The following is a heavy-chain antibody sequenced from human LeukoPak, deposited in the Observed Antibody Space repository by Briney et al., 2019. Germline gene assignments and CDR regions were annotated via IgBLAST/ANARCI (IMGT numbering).Heavy chain of an antibody. D-gene: IGHD6-6*01. J-gene: IGHJ4*02. Sequence: SGTLSLTCAVSGGSISRSGYSWSWIRQPPGKGLEWIGYIYYTGSTYYSPSLKSRVTISVDTSKNQFSLKLSSVTAADTAVYFCARRHVVYSSSSDPYYFDYWGQGILVTVSS. CDR1: GGSISRSGYS. CDR3: ARRHVVYSSSSDPYYFDY. V-gene: IGHV4-30-4*07. CDR2: IYYTGST.